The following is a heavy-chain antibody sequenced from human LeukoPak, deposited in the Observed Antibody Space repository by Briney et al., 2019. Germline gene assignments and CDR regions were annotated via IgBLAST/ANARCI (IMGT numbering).Heavy chain of an antibody. CDR1: GSTVGSYS. Sequence: GRSLRLACAAAGSTVGSYSMHSVRQAPGKGLGLVAVISYDGSNKYYADSVKGRFTISRDNSKNTLYLQMNSLRAEDTALYYCARDPYDILTGSKGYFDYWGQGTLVTVSS. V-gene: IGHV3-30*04. J-gene: IGHJ4*02. CDR2: ISYDGSNK. D-gene: IGHD3-9*01. CDR3: ARDPYDILTGSKGYFDY.